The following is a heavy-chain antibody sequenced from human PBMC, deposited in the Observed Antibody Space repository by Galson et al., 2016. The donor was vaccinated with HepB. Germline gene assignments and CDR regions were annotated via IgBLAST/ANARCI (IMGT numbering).Heavy chain of an antibody. J-gene: IGHJ5*02. CDR3: VNLGTTRT. Sequence: SLRLSCAASGFTFSSYAMSWVRQAPGKGLEWVSGISDNGGSTFYADSVKGRFTISRDNAKNTLYLQMNNLRAEDTAVYYCVNLGTTRTWGQGTQVTVSS. D-gene: IGHD1-26*01. CDR2: ISDNGGST. CDR1: GFTFSSYA. V-gene: IGHV3-23*01.